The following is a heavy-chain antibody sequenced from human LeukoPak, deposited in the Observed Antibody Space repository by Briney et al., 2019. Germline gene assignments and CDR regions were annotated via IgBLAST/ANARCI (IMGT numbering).Heavy chain of an antibody. CDR3: ARIGGSTINWFDP. Sequence: SETLSLTCAVSGGSLYGYFWSWIRQPPGKGLEWIGEINHSGSTNYNPSLKSRVTISVDTSKNHFSLKLSSVTAADTAVYYCARIGGSTINWFDPWGQGTLVTVSS. CDR1: GGSLYGYF. D-gene: IGHD2-2*01. V-gene: IGHV4-34*01. CDR2: INHSGST. J-gene: IGHJ5*02.